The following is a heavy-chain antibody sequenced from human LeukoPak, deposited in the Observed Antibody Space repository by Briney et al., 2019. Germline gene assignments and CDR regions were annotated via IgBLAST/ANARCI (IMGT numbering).Heavy chain of an antibody. CDR3: ARAVLSYCRGGSCPYFDY. D-gene: IGHD2-15*01. V-gene: IGHV4-61*01. J-gene: IGHJ4*01. CDR1: GYSISSGYY. CDR2: IYYSGST. Sequence: SSETLSLTCTVSGYSISSGYYWSWIRQPPGKGLEWIGYIYYSGSTNYNPSLKSRVTISVDTSKNQFSLKLSSLTAADTAVYYCARAVLSYCRGGSCPYFDYWGQGTLVTVSS.